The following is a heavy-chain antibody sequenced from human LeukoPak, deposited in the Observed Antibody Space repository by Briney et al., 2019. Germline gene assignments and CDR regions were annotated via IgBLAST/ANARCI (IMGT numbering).Heavy chain of an antibody. CDR1: GITFCSYA. CDR2: ISGSGDSV. Sequence: GSLGLFCAASGITFCSYAKSWVRQGSGEGLEVPSSISGSGDSVFYADSVKGRFTISRDNSLNTLHLQMNSLRAEDTAFYYCGKGNTASRPGFVDWGQGTLVTVSS. V-gene: IGHV3-23*01. D-gene: IGHD5-18*01. CDR3: GKGNTASRPGFVD. J-gene: IGHJ4*02.